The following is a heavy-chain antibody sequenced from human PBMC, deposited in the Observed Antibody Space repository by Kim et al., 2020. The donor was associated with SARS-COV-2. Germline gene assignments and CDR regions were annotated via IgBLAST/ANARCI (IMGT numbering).Heavy chain of an antibody. CDR1: GLTFSNHG. Sequence: GGSLRLSCAASGLTFSNHGMHWVRQAPGKGLDWVAVVGHDGSLQFYADSAKGRFTISRDNSRHTLYLHMSSLRVDDTAVYYCAKEIGSGLPLEDWGQGTL. CDR2: VGHDGSLQ. D-gene: IGHD3-3*01. J-gene: IGHJ1*01. V-gene: IGHV3-30*18. CDR3: AKEIGSGLPLED.